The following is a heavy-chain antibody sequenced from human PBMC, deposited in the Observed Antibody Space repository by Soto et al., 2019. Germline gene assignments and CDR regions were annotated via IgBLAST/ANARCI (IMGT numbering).Heavy chain of an antibody. CDR1: GFTFSDSS. V-gene: IGHV3-73*01. CDR3: TRQLGYCTGTSCYAAGYYYGMDV. CDR2: IRSKANSYAT. J-gene: IGHJ6*02. D-gene: IGHD2-2*01. Sequence: GSLRLSCAASGFTFSDSSMHWVRQASGKGLEWVGRIRSKANSYATAYAASVKGRFTISRDDSKNTAYLQMNSLKTEDTAVYYCTRQLGYCTGTSCYAAGYYYGMDVWGQGTTVTVSS.